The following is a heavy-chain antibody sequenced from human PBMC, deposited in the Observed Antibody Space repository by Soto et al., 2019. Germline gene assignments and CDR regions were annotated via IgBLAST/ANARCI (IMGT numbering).Heavy chain of an antibody. CDR3: ARVDYYDSSGFPRN. V-gene: IGHV4-59*01. CDR2: IYYSGST. Sequence: SSETLSLTCTVSGGSISSYYWSWIRQPPGKGLEWIGYIYYSGSTNYNPSLKSRVTISVDTSKNQFSLKLSSVTAADTAVYYCARVDYYDSSGFPRNWGQGTLVTVSS. J-gene: IGHJ4*02. D-gene: IGHD3-22*01. CDR1: GGSISSYY.